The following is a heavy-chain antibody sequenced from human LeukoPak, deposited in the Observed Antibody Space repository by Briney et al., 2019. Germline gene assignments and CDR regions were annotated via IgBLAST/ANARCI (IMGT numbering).Heavy chain of an antibody. J-gene: IGHJ6*03. V-gene: IGHV4-4*07. Sequence: SETLSLTCNVSGDSISSYYWSWIRQPAGKGLEWIGRIYIDGSTTYNPSLKSRFTMSVDTSKSQFSLGLTSVTAADTAVYYCARVPYSTRYYMDVWGKGTTVTVSS. CDR1: GDSISSYY. CDR3: ARVPYSTRYYMDV. D-gene: IGHD6-13*01. CDR2: IYIDGST.